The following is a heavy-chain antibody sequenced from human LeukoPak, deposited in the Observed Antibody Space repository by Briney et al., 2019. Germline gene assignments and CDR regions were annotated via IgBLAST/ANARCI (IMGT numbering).Heavy chain of an antibody. CDR2: IHPDSGGT. D-gene: IGHD6-19*01. CDR3: AREEPVAATGPDY. CDR1: GYTFTGYY. J-gene: IGHJ4*02. V-gene: IGHV1-2*02. Sequence: GASVKVSCKASGYTFTGYYMHWVRQAPGQGLEWMGYIHPDSGGTNSAQKFQGRVTMTRDTSISTAYMELSRLRSDDTAVYYCAREEPVAATGPDYWGQGTLVTVSS.